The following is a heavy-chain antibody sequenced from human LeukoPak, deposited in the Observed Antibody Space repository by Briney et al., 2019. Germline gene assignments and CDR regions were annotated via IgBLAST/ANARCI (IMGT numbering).Heavy chain of an antibody. CDR2: ISGTGGST. D-gene: IGHD3-16*01. Sequence: GGSLRLSCVASGFSFSTSWMNWVRQAPGKGLEWVSVISGTGGSTYYADSVKGRFTISRDNSKNTLNLQMNSLRAEDTAVYYCAKRGSGDYFDYWGQGTLVTVSS. V-gene: IGHV3-23*01. CDR1: GFSFSTSW. J-gene: IGHJ4*02. CDR3: AKRGSGDYFDY.